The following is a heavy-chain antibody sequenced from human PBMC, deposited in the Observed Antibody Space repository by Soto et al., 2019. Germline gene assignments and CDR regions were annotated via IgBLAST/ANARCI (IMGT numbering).Heavy chain of an antibody. V-gene: IGHV4-31*03. J-gene: IGHJ6*02. Sequence: PSETLSLTCTVSGGSISSGGYYWSWIRPHPGKGLEWIGYIYYSGSTYYNPSLRSRVTISVDTSKSQFSLKLSSVTAADTAVYYCARDRVVVVPAAIYYYYGMDVWGQGTTVTVSS. CDR1: GGSISSGGYY. CDR2: IYYSGST. D-gene: IGHD2-2*02. CDR3: ARDRVVVVPAAIYYYYGMDV.